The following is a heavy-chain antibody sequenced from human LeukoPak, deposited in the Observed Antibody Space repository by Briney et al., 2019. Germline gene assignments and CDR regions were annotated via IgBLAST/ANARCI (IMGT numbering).Heavy chain of an antibody. Sequence: RASVKVSCKASGYTFTSYYMHWVRQAPGQGLEWMGIINPSGGSTSYAQKFQGRVTMTRDTSTSTVYMELSSLRSEDTAVYYCAREMPLDIVVVPAAMRRPLDYWGQETLVTVSS. D-gene: IGHD2-2*01. CDR3: AREMPLDIVVVPAAMRRPLDY. J-gene: IGHJ4*02. CDR2: INPSGGST. CDR1: GYTFTSYY. V-gene: IGHV1-46*01.